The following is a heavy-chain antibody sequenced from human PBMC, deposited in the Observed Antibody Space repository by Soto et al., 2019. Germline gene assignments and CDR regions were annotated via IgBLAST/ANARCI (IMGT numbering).Heavy chain of an antibody. V-gene: IGHV4-59*08. CDR2: IYYSGST. CDR3: ARTSRKGTLGRDCSGGSCYFDAFDI. CDR1: GGSISSYY. J-gene: IGHJ3*02. Sequence: SETLSLTCTVSGGSISSYYWSWIRQPPGKGLEWIGYIYYSGSTNYNPSLKSRVTISVDTSKNQFSLKLSSVTAADTAVYYCARTSRKGTLGRDCSGGSCYFDAFDIWGQGTMVTVSS. D-gene: IGHD2-15*01.